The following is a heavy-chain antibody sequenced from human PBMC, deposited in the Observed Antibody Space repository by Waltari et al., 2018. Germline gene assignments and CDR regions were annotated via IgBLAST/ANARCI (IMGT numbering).Heavy chain of an antibody. CDR3: AKDMGSSGAFDC. D-gene: IGHD6-19*01. CDR1: GFTFSSYA. V-gene: IGHV3-30*01. CDR2: ISYDGSNK. J-gene: IGHJ4*02. Sequence: QVQLVESGGGVAQPGRSLRLSCAASGFTFSSYAMNWVRQAPGKGLEWVAVISYDGSNKYYADSVKGRFTISRDNAKNSLYLQMNSLRAEDTALYYCAKDMGSSGAFDCWGQGTLVTVSS.